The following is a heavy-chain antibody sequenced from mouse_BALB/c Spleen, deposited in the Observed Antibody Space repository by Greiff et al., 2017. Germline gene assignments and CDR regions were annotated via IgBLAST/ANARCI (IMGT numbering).Heavy chain of an antibody. J-gene: IGHJ2*01. Sequence: QVHVKQSGAELVRPGTSVKISCKASGYTFTNYWLGWVKQRPGHGLEWIGDIYPGGGYTNYNEKFKGKATLTADTSSSTAYMQLSSLTSEDSAVYFCARGYDGYLDYWGQGTTLTVSS. CDR2: IYPGGGYT. CDR3: ARGYDGYLDY. D-gene: IGHD2-3*01. CDR1: GYTFTNYW. V-gene: IGHV1-63*02.